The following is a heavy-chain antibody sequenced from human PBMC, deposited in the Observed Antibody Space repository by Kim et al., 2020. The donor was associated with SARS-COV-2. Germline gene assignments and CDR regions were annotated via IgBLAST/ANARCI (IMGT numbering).Heavy chain of an antibody. Sequence: SETLSLTCTVSGGSISSSSYYWGWIRQPPGKGLEWIGSIYYSGSTYYNPSLKSRVTISVDTSKNQFSLKLSSVTAADTAVYYCARPLDYYDSSGYKKNAFDIWGQGTMVTVSS. CDR3: ARPLDYYDSSGYKKNAFDI. J-gene: IGHJ3*02. CDR1: GGSISSSSYY. V-gene: IGHV4-39*01. CDR2: IYYSGST. D-gene: IGHD3-22*01.